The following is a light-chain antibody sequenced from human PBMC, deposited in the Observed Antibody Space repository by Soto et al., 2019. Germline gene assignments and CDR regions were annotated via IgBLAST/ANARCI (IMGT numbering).Light chain of an antibody. J-gene: IGKJ1*01. V-gene: IGKV3-20*01. CDR3: LQHGRRLCM. CDR1: QSVTANY. Sequence: EIALTQSPGTLSLSPGERATLSCRASQSVTANYLAWYQQRPGQAPRLLIYAASSGASGVPGRFSGSGSGTAFLLTISRLEPVDFAVYYCLQHGRRLCMLGQGTTLDIK. CDR2: AAS.